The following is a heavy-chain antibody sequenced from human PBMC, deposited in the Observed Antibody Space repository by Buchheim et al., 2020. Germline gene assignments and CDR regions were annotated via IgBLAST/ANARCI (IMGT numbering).Heavy chain of an antibody. V-gene: IGHV4-34*01. CDR3: ARERYSSGWYFDY. D-gene: IGHD6-19*01. CDR1: GGSFSGYY. CDR2: INHSGST. J-gene: IGHJ4*02. Sequence: QVQLQQWGAGLLKPSETLSLTCAVYGGSFSGYYWSWIRQPPGKGLEWIGEINHSGSTNYNPSLKSRVTISVDTSKNQFSLKLSSVTAADTAVYYCARERYSSGWYFDYWGQGTL.